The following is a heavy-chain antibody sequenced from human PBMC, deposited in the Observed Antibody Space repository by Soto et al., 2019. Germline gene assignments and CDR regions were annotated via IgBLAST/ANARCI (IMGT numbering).Heavy chain of an antibody. V-gene: IGHV4-30-4*01. CDR3: ARGNEYSSPSLDP. CDR1: GGSISSGDYY. D-gene: IGHD6-6*01. Sequence: SETLSLTCTVSGGSISSGDYYWSWIRQPPGKGLEWIGYIYYSGSTYYNPSLKSRVTISVDTSKNQFSLKLSSVTAADTAVYYCARGNEYSSPSLDPWGQGTLVTVSS. J-gene: IGHJ5*02. CDR2: IYYSGST.